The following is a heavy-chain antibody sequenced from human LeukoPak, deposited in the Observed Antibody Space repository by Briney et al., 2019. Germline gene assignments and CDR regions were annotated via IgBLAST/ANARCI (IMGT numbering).Heavy chain of an antibody. Sequence: PGGSLRLSCAASGFTFSIYGMHWVRQAPGKGLEWVAFIWFDGSNKYYTDSVKGRFTISRDNSKNTLYLQMNSLRAEDTAVYYCASRGITGTTSYNYFDPWGQGTLVTLSS. D-gene: IGHD1-7*01. CDR2: IWFDGSNK. CDR1: GFTFSIYG. J-gene: IGHJ5*02. V-gene: IGHV3-30*02. CDR3: ASRGITGTTSYNYFDP.